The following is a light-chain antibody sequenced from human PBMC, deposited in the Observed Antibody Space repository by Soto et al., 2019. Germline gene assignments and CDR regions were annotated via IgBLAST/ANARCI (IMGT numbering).Light chain of an antibody. J-gene: IGLJ3*02. CDR2: EVS. V-gene: IGLV2-14*01. CDR3: SSYALNNLVV. Sequence: QSALTQPASVSGSPGQSITISCSGTSTDVGAYNYVSWYQHNPGKTPKLMIYEVSNRPSGISDRFSGSKSGNTASLTISGLQAEDEADYYCSSYALNNLVVFGGGTKVTVL. CDR1: STDVGAYNY.